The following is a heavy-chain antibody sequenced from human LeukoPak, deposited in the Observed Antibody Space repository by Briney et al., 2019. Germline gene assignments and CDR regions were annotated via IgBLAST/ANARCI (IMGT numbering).Heavy chain of an antibody. CDR2: ISSSSSYI. D-gene: IGHD6-19*01. CDR3: AREGSGASLAYYFDY. V-gene: IGHV3-21*01. J-gene: IGHJ4*02. Sequence: PGGSLRLSCAASGFTFSSYSMNWVRQAPGKGLEWVSSISSSSSYIYYADSVKGRFTISRDNAKNSLYQQMNSLRAEDTAVYYCAREGSGASLAYYFDYWGQGTLVTVSS. CDR1: GFTFSSYS.